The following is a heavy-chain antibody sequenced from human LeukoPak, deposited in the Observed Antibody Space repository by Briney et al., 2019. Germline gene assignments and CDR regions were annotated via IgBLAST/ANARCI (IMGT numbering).Heavy chain of an antibody. D-gene: IGHD5-18*01. V-gene: IGHV3-23*01. CDR3: AKVRWIQLWLRWFDP. J-gene: IGHJ5*02. CDR1: GFTFSSYA. Sequence: GGSLRLSCAASGFTFSSYAMSWVRQAPGKGLEWVSAISGSGGSTYYADSVKGRFTISRDNSKNTLYLQMNSLRAADTAVYYCAKVRWIQLWLRWFDPWGQGTLVTVSS. CDR2: ISGSGGST.